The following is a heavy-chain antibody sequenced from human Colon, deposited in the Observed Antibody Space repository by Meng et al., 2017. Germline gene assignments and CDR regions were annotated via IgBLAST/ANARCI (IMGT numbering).Heavy chain of an antibody. V-gene: IGHV6-1*01. J-gene: IGHJ4*02. CDR2: TYYRSKWYN. D-gene: IGHD5-18*01. CDR3: ARDHGYSYGLPLDY. Sequence: QVQLQQSGPGLVKPSQTLSLTCVISGDSVSSNPADWNWIRQSPSRGLEWLGRTYYRSKWYNEYAVSVKSRMTFNADTSKNQVSLQVNSVTPEDTAVYYCARDHGYSYGLPLDYWGQGILVTVSS. CDR1: GDSVSSNPAD.